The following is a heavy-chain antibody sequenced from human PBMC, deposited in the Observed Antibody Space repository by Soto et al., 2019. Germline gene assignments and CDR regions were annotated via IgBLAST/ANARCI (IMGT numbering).Heavy chain of an antibody. J-gene: IGHJ4*02. CDR3: AKGRREYQLLSFDY. V-gene: IGHV3-30*18. CDR2: ISYDGSNK. CDR1: GFTFSSYG. D-gene: IGHD2-2*01. Sequence: QVQLVESGGGVVQPGRSLRLSCAASGFTFSSYGMHWVRQAPGKGLEWVAVISYDGSNKYYADSVKGRFNISRDNSKNTLYLQMNSLRAEDTAVYYCAKGRREYQLLSFDYWGQGTLVTVSS.